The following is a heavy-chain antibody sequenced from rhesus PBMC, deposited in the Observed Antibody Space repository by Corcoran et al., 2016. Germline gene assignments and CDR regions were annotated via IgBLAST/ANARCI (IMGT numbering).Heavy chain of an antibody. Sequence: EVQLAETGGGLVQAGGSLKLSCAASGFTSSSHGMSGVRQAPGKGLEWISAINIGGARTYYAGSVKGQFTISRDNSKNTLSLQMNSLRAEDTAVYYCAKVPYQPLLYNGSFDYWGQGVLVTVSS. CDR1: GFTSSSHG. D-gene: IGHD5-24*01. CDR2: INIGGART. CDR3: AKVPYQPLLYNGSFDY. V-gene: IGHV3S5*01. J-gene: IGHJ4*01.